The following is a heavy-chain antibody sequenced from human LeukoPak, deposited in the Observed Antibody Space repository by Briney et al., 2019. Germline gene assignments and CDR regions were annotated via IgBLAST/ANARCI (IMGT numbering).Heavy chain of an antibody. CDR1: GVTFSTFA. J-gene: IGHJ6*02. CDR2: ISGIGGNT. V-gene: IGHV3-23*01. D-gene: IGHD2-2*01. Sequence: GGCLRLSCAASGVTFSTFAMSWVRQAPGEGLGWVSGISGIGGNTNYAGSVRGSLTISRNNSKTPLGLQISSLRADDTAMYYCVNDKSSSSNVALPAVVRPHNYYYYGMDVWGQGTTVIVSS. CDR3: VNDKSSSSNVALPAVVRPHNYYYYGMDV.